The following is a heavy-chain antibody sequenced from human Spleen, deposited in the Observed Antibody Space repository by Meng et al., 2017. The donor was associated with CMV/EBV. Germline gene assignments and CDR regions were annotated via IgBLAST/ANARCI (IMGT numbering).Heavy chain of an antibody. CDR2: IYDVGTT. V-gene: IGHV3-66*02. J-gene: IGHJ3*02. CDR1: GLTIFNNY. D-gene: IGHD2-21*02. CDR3: AKFLTEDPDDAFDI. Sequence: GESLKISCAVSGLTIFNNYMSWVRQAPGKGLEWVSVIYDVGTTYYADSVKGRFTISRDNSKNTLYLQMESLRAEDTALYYCAKFLTEDPDDAFDIWGQGTMVTVSS.